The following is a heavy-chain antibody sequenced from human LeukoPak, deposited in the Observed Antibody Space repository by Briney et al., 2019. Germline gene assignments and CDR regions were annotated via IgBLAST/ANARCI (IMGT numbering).Heavy chain of an antibody. V-gene: IGHV3-53*01. J-gene: IGHJ5*02. Sequence: GGSLRLSCVASGFTNYMSWVRQAPERGLEGVSVIYSSGSTYYADSVRGRFTISRDKTKNTLFLQMNSLRVEDTAVYYCARDLLEPEMAAWGLGTLVTVSS. D-gene: IGHD5-24*01. CDR3: ARDLLEPEMAA. CDR2: IYSSGST. CDR1: GFTNY.